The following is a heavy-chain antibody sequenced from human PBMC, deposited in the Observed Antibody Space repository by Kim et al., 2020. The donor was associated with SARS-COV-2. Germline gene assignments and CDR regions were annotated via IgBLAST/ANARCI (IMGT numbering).Heavy chain of an antibody. Sequence: SETLSLTCSVSGGSINSADYYWGWIRQPPGKGLEWIGIIYHSGSTYYSPSLRSRVTISVDTSNKQFSLNLSSLTAADTAVYYCARAKGSPYIGYDLGFLFAHWGQGTLVTVAS. D-gene: IGHD5-12*01. CDR1: GGSINSADYY. CDR3: ARAKGSPYIGYDLGFLFAH. CDR2: IYHSGST. J-gene: IGHJ4*02. V-gene: IGHV4-39*01.